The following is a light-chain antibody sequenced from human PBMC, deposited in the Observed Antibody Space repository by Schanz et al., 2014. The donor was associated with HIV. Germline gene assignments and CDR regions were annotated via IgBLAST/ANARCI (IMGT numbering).Light chain of an antibody. V-gene: IGLV2-14*03. CDR1: NSDINFYYY. Sequence: QSALTQPASVSGSPGQSITISCSGPNSDINFYYYVSWFQQHPGKAPQLMIFDGSDRPSGVSNRFSGSKSGTTASLTISGLQPEDEADYYCISYTSDTVVFGGGTKLTVL. J-gene: IGLJ2*01. CDR3: ISYTSDTVV. CDR2: DGS.